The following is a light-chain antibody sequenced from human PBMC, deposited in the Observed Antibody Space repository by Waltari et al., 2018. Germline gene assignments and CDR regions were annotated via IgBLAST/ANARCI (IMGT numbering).Light chain of an antibody. V-gene: IGLV2-14*03. J-gene: IGLJ2*01. Sequence: QSALTQPASVSGSPGQSITISCTGTSSDVGAFDFVSWYQHHPGKVPQLVIFDVTNRPSGVSHRCSGSKSGNTASLTIAGLQAEDEADYYCASYTRRSTVAFGGGTKLTVL. CDR2: DVT. CDR1: SSDVGAFDF. CDR3: ASYTRRSTVA.